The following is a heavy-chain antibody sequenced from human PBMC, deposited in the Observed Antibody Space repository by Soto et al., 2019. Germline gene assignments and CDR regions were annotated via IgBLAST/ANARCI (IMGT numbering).Heavy chain of an antibody. CDR2: IYYSGTT. CDR3: ARAIGYCISTSCYSDTWFDP. J-gene: IGHJ5*02. D-gene: IGHD2-2*03. V-gene: IGHV4-31*03. CDR1: GDSISSGGYY. Sequence: PSETLSLTCTVSGDSISSGGYYWSWIRQHPGKGLEWIGYIYYSGTTYYNPSLKSRVTISVDRSKNQFSLKLGSVTAADTAVYYCARAIGYCISTSCYSDTWFDPWGQGTLVTVS.